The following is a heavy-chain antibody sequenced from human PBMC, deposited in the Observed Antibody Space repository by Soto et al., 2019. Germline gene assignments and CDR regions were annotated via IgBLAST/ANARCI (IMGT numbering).Heavy chain of an antibody. CDR2: ISGSGGST. D-gene: IGHD2-2*01. Sequence: GGSLRLSCAASGFTFSSYAMSWVRQAPGKGLEWVSAISGSGGSTYYADSVRGRFTISRDNSKNTLYLQMNSLRAEDTAVYYCAELRYCSSTSCYFGYFDYWGQGTLVTVSS. CDR1: GFTFSSYA. J-gene: IGHJ4*02. V-gene: IGHV3-23*01. CDR3: AELRYCSSTSCYFGYFDY.